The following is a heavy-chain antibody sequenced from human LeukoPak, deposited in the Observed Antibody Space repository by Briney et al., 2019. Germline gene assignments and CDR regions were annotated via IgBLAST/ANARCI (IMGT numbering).Heavy chain of an antibody. V-gene: IGHV3-7*03. CDR3: TRHRYGDSGGDFDH. J-gene: IGHJ4*02. CDR2: IKQDGSEK. D-gene: IGHD4-17*01. CDR1: GFSFISYR. Sequence: PGGSLRLSCAASGFSFISYRMSWVRQAAGKGLEWVANIKQDGSEKYVDSVKGRFTISRDNAKNSLYLQMNSLRAEDTAVYYCTRHRYGDSGGDFDHWGQGTLVTVSS.